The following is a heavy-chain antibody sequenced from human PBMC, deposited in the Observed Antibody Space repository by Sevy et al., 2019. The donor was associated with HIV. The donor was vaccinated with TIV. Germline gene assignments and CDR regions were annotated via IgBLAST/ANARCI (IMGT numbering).Heavy chain of an antibody. CDR2: IYYSGST. CDR3: ARSDYDLYYMDV. D-gene: IGHD4-17*01. CDR1: GGSISSYY. Sequence: SETLSLTCTVSGGSISSYYWSWIRQPPGKGLEWIGYIYYSGSTNYNPSLKSRVTISVDTSKNQFSLKLGSVTAADTAVYYWARSDYDLYYMDVWGKGTTVTVSS. J-gene: IGHJ6*03. V-gene: IGHV4-59*01.